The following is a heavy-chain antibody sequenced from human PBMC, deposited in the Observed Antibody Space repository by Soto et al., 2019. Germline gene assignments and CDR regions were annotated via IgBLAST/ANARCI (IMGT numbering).Heavy chain of an antibody. CDR2: IIPIFGTE. Sequence: QVQLVQSGAEVKKPGSSVRVSCTASGGTFSSYAISWVRQAPGQGLEWMGGIIPIFGTENYAQKFQGRVTITADESTSTAYMELSSLRSEDTAVYYCARDRIAGSKYYYGMDVWGQGTTVTVSS. V-gene: IGHV1-69*01. J-gene: IGHJ6*02. D-gene: IGHD6-13*01. CDR3: ARDRIAGSKYYYGMDV. CDR1: GGTFSSYA.